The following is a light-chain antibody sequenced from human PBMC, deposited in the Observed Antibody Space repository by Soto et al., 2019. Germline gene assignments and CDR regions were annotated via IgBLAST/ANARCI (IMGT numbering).Light chain of an antibody. J-gene: IGKJ4*01. Sequence: DIQMTQSPSSLFAAVGDRFTITCRASQTINNYLSWYQQKPGKPPKVLIYSASSLQSGVPSRFSGSGSGTDFTLTINSLQPEDFATYYCQQLNSYRLTFGGGTKVDIK. CDR3: QQLNSYRLT. V-gene: IGKV1-39*01. CDR1: QTINNY. CDR2: SAS.